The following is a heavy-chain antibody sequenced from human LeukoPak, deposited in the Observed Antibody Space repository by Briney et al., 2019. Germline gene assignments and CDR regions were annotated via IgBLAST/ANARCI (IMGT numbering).Heavy chain of an antibody. CDR3: AKANWVSNADAVW. Sequence: SGGSLRLSCAASGFTFSSYAMSWVRQAPARGLEWVSSIRGGGDTFYADSVKGRFTLSRDDSRNTVYLQLNNLRVEDTAVYYCAKANWVSNADAVWWGQGTLVTVSS. CDR2: IRGGGDT. V-gene: IGHV3-23*01. CDR1: GFTFSSYA. D-gene: IGHD1-1*01. J-gene: IGHJ4*02.